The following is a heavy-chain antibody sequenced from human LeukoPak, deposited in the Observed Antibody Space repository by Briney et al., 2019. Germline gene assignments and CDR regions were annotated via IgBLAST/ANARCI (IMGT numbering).Heavy chain of an antibody. D-gene: IGHD6-19*01. J-gene: IGHJ4*02. CDR3: ARARRGKIAVAGSVDY. Sequence: GESLKISCKGSGYIFTSYWIGWVRQMPGKGLEWMGIIYPGDSDTRYSPSFQGQVTISADKSISTAYLQWSSLKASDTAMYYCARARRGKIAVAGSVDYWGQGTLVTVSS. CDR1: GYIFTSYW. CDR2: IYPGDSDT. V-gene: IGHV5-51*01.